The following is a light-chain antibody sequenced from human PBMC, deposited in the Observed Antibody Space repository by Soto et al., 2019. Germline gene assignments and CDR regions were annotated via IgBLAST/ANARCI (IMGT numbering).Light chain of an antibody. CDR1: QSISSW. J-gene: IGKJ4*01. CDR3: QQYNSYLT. Sequence: DIQMTQSPSTLSASVGDRVTITCRASQSISSWLAWYQQKPRKAPKLLIYDASSLESGVPSRFSGSGSGTEFTLTIISLQPDDFATYYCQQYNSYLTFGGGPKVDIK. V-gene: IGKV1-5*01. CDR2: DAS.